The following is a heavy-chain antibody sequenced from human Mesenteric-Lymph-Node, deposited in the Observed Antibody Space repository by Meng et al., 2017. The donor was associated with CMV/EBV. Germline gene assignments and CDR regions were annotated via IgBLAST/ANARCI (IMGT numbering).Heavy chain of an antibody. V-gene: IGHV4-39*01. Sequence: SGGSISNGSYYWGWSRQRPAKGLEWIQCLYYSGITYYNPSIKSRVSISVDTFKNQFSLKLSSVTAADTAIYYCARHDRRSSWHFFDYWGQGTLVTVSS. CDR1: GGSISNGSYY. D-gene: IGHD6-13*01. J-gene: IGHJ4*02. CDR3: ARHDRRSSWHFFDY. CDR2: LYYSGIT.